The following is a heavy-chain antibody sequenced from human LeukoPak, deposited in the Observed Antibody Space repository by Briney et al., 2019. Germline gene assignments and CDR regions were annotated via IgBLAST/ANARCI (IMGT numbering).Heavy chain of an antibody. D-gene: IGHD5-24*01. CDR2: INHSGST. J-gene: IGHJ4*02. Sequence: GSLRLSCSASGFSFSDYYMTWIRQPPGKGLEWIGEINHSGSTNYNPSLKSRVTISVDTSKNQFSLKLSSVTAADTAVYYCVNHVEMATRVSDYWGQGTLVTVSS. CDR3: VNHVEMATRVSDY. CDR1: GFSFSDYY. V-gene: IGHV4-34*08.